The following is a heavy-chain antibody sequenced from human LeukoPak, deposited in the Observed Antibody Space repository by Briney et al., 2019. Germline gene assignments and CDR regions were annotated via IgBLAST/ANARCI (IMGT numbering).Heavy chain of an antibody. V-gene: IGHV3-23*01. CDR3: AKGGHYDRDYYYYYVDV. CDR1: GFTFSSYA. D-gene: IGHD3-22*01. CDR2: ISGSGGST. Sequence: GGSLRLSCAASGFTFSSYAMSWVRQAPGKGLEWVSAISGSGGSTYYADSVKGRFTISRDNSKNTLYLQMNSLRAEDTAVYYCAKGGHYDRDYYYYYVDVWGKGTTVTVSS. J-gene: IGHJ6*03.